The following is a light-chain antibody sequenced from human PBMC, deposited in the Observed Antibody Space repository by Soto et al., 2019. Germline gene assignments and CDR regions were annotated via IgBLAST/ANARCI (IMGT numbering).Light chain of an antibody. J-gene: IGKJ2*01. CDR1: QTISRN. CDR3: QQSYSLPYT. Sequence: DIQLTQSPSSLSASVGDRVTITCRASQTISRNLNWYQQKPGEAPKLLMYVVSSLQGGVPSRFSGSESGTDYTLTISSLQPHDFATYYCQQSYSLPYTFGQGTKLEIK. CDR2: VVS. V-gene: IGKV1-39*01.